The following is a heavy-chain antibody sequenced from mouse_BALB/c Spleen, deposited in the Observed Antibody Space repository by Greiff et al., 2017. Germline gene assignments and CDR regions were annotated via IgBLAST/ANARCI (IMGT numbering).Heavy chain of an antibody. CDR3: TRSFAY. CDR2: IRLKSNNYAT. CDR1: GFTFSNYW. J-gene: IGHJ3*01. Sequence: DVMLVESGGGLVQPGGSMKLSCVASGFTFSNYWMNWVRQSPEKGLEWVAEIRLKSNNYATHYAESVKGRFTISRDDSKSSVYLQMNNLRAEDTGIYYCTRSFAYWGQGTLVTVSA. V-gene: IGHV6-6*02.